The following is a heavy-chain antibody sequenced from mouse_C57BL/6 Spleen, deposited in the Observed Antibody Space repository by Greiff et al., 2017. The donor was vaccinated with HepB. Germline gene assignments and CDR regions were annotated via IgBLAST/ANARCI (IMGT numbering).Heavy chain of an antibody. D-gene: IGHD2-1*01. CDR1: GYTFTSYW. CDR2: INPSNGGT. V-gene: IGHV1-53*01. J-gene: IGHJ4*01. CDR3: ARGGNYVDYAMDY. Sequence: VQLQQPGTELVKPGASVKLSCKASGYTFTSYWMHWVKQRPGQGLEWIGNINPSNGGTNYNEKFKSKATLTVDKSSSTAYMQLSSLTSEDSAVYSCARGGNYVDYAMDYWGQGTSVTVSS.